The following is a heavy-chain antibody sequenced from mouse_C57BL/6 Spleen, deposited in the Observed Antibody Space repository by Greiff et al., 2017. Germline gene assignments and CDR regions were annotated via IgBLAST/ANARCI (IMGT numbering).Heavy chain of an antibody. CDR2: INYDGSST. Sequence: EVNLVESEGGLVQPGSSMKLSCTASGFTFSDYYMAWVRQVPEKGLEWVANINYDGSSTYYLDSLKSRFIISRDNAKNILYLQMSSLKSEDTATYYCAREGSNSYFDYWGQGTTLTVSS. CDR1: GFTFSDYY. D-gene: IGHD4-1*01. J-gene: IGHJ2*01. V-gene: IGHV5-16*01. CDR3: AREGSNSYFDY.